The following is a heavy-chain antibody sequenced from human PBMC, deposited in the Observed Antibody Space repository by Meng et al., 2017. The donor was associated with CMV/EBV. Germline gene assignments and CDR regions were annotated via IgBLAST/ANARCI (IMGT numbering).Heavy chain of an antibody. V-gene: IGHV1-2*02. D-gene: IGHD6-13*01. CDR2: INPNSGGT. CDR3: ARQHNSSSWIINWFDP. J-gene: IGHJ5*02. Sequence: QVQLVQAGAEGKKPGASVKASCKASGYTFTGYYMNWVRQAPGQGLEWMGWINPNSGGTNYAQKFQGRVTMTRDTSISTAYMELSRLRSDDTAVYYCARQHNSSSWIINWFDPWGQGTLVTVSS. CDR1: GYTFTGYY.